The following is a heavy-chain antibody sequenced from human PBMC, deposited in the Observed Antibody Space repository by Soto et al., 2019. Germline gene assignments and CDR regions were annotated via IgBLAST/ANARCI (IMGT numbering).Heavy chain of an antibody. CDR3: AMRNYGEEGYFFDF. CDR2: IYDSGTT. J-gene: IGHJ4*02. V-gene: IGHV4-59*08. CDR1: GGSITGYY. Sequence: QVQLRESGPGLVRPSETLSLTCTVSGGSITGYYWSWIRQPPGKGLEWIGYIYDSGTTTYNAALNSRVTISADASKNQFSRNLRSVTAADPAIYYCAMRNYGEEGYFFDFWGQGLLVTVSS. D-gene: IGHD4-17*01.